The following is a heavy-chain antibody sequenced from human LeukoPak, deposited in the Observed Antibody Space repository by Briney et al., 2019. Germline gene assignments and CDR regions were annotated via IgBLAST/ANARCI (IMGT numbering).Heavy chain of an antibody. J-gene: IGHJ3*02. CDR1: GYTFTSYG. V-gene: IGHV1-18*04. CDR2: ISAYNGNT. D-gene: IGHD3-9*01. CDR3: ARDIVDILTGYYPYDAFDI. Sequence: ASVKVSCKASGYTFTSYGISWVRQAPGQGLEWMGWISAYNGNTNYAQKLQGSVTMTTDTSTSTAYMELRSLRSDDTAVYYCARDIVDILTGYYPYDAFDIWGQGTMVTVSS.